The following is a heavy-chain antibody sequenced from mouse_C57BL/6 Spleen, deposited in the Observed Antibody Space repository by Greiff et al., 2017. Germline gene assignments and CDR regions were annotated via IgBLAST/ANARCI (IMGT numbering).Heavy chain of an antibody. J-gene: IGHJ4*01. V-gene: IGHV1-15*01. CDR1: GYTFTDYE. D-gene: IGHD1-1*01. CDR3: TRSYYGRDYYAMDY. Sequence: QVHVKQSGAELVRPGASVTLSCKASGYTFTDYEMHWVKQTPVHGLEWIGAIDPETGGTAYNQKFKGKAILTADKSSSTAYMELRSLTSEDSAVYYCTRSYYGRDYYAMDYWGQGTSVTVSS. CDR2: IDPETGGT.